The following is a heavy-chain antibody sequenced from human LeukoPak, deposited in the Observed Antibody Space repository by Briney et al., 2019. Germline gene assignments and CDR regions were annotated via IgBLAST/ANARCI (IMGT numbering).Heavy chain of an antibody. V-gene: IGHV4-34*01. CDR1: GGSFSGYY. D-gene: IGHD6-19*01. Sequence: PSETLSLTCAVYGGSFSGYYWSWLRQPPGKGLEWIGEINHSGSTNYNPSLKSRVTISVDTSKNQFSLKLSSVTAADTAVYYCARGQWLVHYYYYGMDVWGKGTTVTVSS. CDR3: ARGQWLVHYYYYGMDV. CDR2: INHSGST. J-gene: IGHJ6*04.